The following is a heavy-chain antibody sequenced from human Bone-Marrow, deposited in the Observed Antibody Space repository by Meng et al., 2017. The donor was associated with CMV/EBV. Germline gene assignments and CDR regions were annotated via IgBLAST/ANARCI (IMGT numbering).Heavy chain of an antibody. CDR3: AKDRVTAGTNYYGMDV. V-gene: IGHV3-23*01. D-gene: IGHD6-13*01. Sequence: GGSLRLSCGASGFTFSSYAMTWARQAPGKGLEWVSTISASGASAYYADSVRGRFTISRDNSKNTLHLQINGLRAEDTALYYCAKDRVTAGTNYYGMDVWGQGTTVTVSS. J-gene: IGHJ6*02. CDR2: ISASGASA. CDR1: GFTFSSYA.